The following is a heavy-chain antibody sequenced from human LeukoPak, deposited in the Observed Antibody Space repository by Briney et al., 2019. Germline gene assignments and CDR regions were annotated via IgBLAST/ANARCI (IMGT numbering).Heavy chain of an antibody. CDR1: GGSFSGYY. V-gene: IGHV4-34*01. J-gene: IGHJ4*02. Sequence: PSETLSLTCAVYGGSFSGYYWSWIRQPPGKGLEWIGEINHSGSTNYNLSLKSQVTISVDTSKNQFSLKLSSVTAADTAVYYCARIGYGAGYWGQGTLVTVSS. CDR2: INHSGST. CDR3: ARIGYGAGY. D-gene: IGHD4-17*01.